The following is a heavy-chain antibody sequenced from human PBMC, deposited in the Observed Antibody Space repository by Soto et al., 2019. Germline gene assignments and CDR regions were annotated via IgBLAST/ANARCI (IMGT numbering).Heavy chain of an antibody. CDR1: GYTLTELS. J-gene: IGHJ4*02. CDR3: ARSFPDGCSGAACYQDY. CDR2: FDPEDGET. D-gene: IGHD2-15*01. V-gene: IGHV1-24*01. Sequence: ASVKVSCKVSGYTLTELSMHWVRQAPGKGLEWMGGFDPEDGETIYAQKFQGRVTMTEDTSTDTAYMELSSLRSEDTAVYYCARSFPDGCSGAACYQDYWGQGTLVTVSS.